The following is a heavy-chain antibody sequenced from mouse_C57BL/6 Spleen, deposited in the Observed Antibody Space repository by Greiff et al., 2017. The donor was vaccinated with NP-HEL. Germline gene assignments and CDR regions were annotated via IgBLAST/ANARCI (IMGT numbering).Heavy chain of an antibody. Sequence: VQLQQSGPVLVKPGSSVKLSCKASGYTFTSYWMHWVKQRPIQGLEWIGNIDPSDSETHYNQKFKDKATLTVDKSSSTAYMQLSSLTSEDSAVYYCARWGYDYGAWFAYWGQGTLVTVSA. V-gene: IGHV1-52*01. D-gene: IGHD2-4*01. CDR3: ARWGYDYGAWFAY. CDR1: GYTFTSYW. CDR2: IDPSDSET. J-gene: IGHJ3*01.